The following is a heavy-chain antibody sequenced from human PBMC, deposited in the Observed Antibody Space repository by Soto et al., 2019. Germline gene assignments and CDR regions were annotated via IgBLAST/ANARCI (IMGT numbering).Heavy chain of an antibody. V-gene: IGHV1-69*12. Sequence: QVQLVQSGAEVKKPGSSVKVSCKASGGTFSSYAISWVRQAPGQGLEWMGGIIPIFGTANYAQKFQGRVTITADESTSTAYMELSSLRSEDPAVYYCARGDTAMVGRYYYYYGMDVWGQGTTVTVSS. CDR3: ARGDTAMVGRYYYYYGMDV. D-gene: IGHD5-18*01. J-gene: IGHJ6*02. CDR2: IIPIFGTA. CDR1: GGTFSSYA.